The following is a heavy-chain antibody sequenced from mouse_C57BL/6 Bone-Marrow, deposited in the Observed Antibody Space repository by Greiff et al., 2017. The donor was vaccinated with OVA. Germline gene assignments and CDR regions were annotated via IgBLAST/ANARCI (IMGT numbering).Heavy chain of an antibody. J-gene: IGHJ1*03. CDR3: ASPYYYGSSYMYFDV. Sequence: EVQLVESGGGLVKPGGSLKLSCAASGFTFSDYGMHWVRQAPEKGLEWVAYISSGSSTIYYADTVKGRFTISRDNAKNTLFLQMTSLRSEDTAMYYCASPYYYGSSYMYFDVWGTGTTVTVSS. CDR2: ISSGSSTI. V-gene: IGHV5-17*01. CDR1: GFTFSDYG. D-gene: IGHD1-1*01.